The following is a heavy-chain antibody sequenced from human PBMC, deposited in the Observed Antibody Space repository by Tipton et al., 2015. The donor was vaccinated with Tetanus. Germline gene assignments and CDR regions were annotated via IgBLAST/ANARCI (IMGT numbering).Heavy chain of an antibody. J-gene: IGHJ5*02. CDR3: AKDPASRGWFDP. V-gene: IGHV3-23*01. CDR2: ISVRGSHT. CDR1: GFTFSNYA. Sequence: GSLRLSCAASGFTFSNYAMAWVRRAPGKGLEWVSGISVRGSHTYYADPVKGRFSISRDNSKNTVYLQMNSLRDEDTAVYYCAKDPASRGWFDPWGQGTLVSVSS.